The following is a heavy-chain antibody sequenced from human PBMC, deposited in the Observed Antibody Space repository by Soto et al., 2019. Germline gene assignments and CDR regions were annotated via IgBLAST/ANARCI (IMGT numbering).Heavy chain of an antibody. CDR2: INPSGGST. Sequence: ASVKVSCKASGYTFTSYYMHWVRQAPGQGLEWMGIINPSGGSTSYAQKFQGRVTMTRDTSTSTVYMELSSLRAEDTAVYYCARGPNGLVPTLGYYYGMDVWGQGTTVTVSS. D-gene: IGHD3-9*01. CDR3: ARGPNGLVPTLGYYYGMDV. V-gene: IGHV1-46*01. CDR1: GYTFTSYY. J-gene: IGHJ6*02.